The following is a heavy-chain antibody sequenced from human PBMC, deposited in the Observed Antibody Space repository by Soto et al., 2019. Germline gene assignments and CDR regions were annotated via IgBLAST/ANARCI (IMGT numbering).Heavy chain of an antibody. J-gene: IGHJ4*02. V-gene: IGHV1-69*01. Sequence: QVQLVQSGAEVKEPGSSVNVSCKATGDLFNNYAFNWVRQAPGQGLEWMGGISPLFSTTNYAQKFQGRVTIGADELTTIVYLEVSNLEAEDTAMYYCAASSSVVAAGYFKFWGKGTMVTVSP. D-gene: IGHD2-15*01. CDR1: GDLFNNYA. CDR2: ISPLFSTT. CDR3: AASSSVVAAGYFKF.